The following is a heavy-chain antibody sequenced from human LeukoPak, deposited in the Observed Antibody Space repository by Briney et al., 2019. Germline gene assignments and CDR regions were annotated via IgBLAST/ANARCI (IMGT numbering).Heavy chain of an antibody. CDR1: GYTFTGYY. V-gene: IGHV1-2*02. CDR3: ARDRNVFIPSAPRDHDAFDI. J-gene: IGHJ3*02. D-gene: IGHD2-2*01. CDR2: INPNRGGT. Sequence: VASVKVSCKASGYTFTGYYMHWVRQAPGQGLEWMGWINPNRGGTNYAQKFQGRVSMTRDTSISTAYMELSRLRSDDTAVYYCARDRNVFIPSAPRDHDAFDIWGQGTMVTVSS.